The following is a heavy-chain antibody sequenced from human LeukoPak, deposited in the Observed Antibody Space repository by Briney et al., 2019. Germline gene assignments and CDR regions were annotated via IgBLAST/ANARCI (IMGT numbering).Heavy chain of an antibody. Sequence: GGSLRLSCAASGFTFSSYEMNWVRQAPGKGLEWVSYISSSGSTIYYADSVKGRFTISRDNAKNTLYLQMNSLRVEDTAIYYCARDPYNGAYSEGYYYYYMDVWGKGTTVTVSS. D-gene: IGHD1-1*01. CDR1: GFTFSSYE. CDR3: ARDPYNGAYSEGYYYYYMDV. CDR2: ISSSGSTI. V-gene: IGHV3-48*03. J-gene: IGHJ6*03.